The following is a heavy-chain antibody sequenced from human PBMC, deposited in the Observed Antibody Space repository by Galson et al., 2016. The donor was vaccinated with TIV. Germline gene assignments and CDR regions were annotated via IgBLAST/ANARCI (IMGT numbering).Heavy chain of an antibody. J-gene: IGHJ4*02. Sequence: SLRLSCAASGFSFSSLWMNWVRQAPGKGLEWVAIIKQDGSVKHYVESPKGRFTISRDNAKNSLFLQLGRVSAEDTAMYFCSGGFGWESEYWGRGTLVTVSS. CDR2: IKQDGSVK. D-gene: IGHD1-26*01. CDR3: SGGFGWESEY. V-gene: IGHV3-7*01. CDR1: GFSFSSLW.